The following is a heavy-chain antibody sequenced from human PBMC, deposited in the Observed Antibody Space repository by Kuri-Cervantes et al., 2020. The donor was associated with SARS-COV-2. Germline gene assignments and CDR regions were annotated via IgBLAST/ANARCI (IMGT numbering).Heavy chain of an antibody. J-gene: IGHJ4*02. V-gene: IGHV3-11*01. CDR2: ISSSGSTI. CDR1: GFTFSDYY. Sequence: GGSLRLSCAASGFTFSDYYMSWIRQAPGKGLEWVSYISSSGSTIYYADSVKGRFTISRDNAKNSLYLQMNSLRAEDTAVYYCAVIQNSGSYSTRSSYFDYWGQGTLVTVSS. D-gene: IGHD1-26*01. CDR3: AVIQNSGSYSTRSSYFDY.